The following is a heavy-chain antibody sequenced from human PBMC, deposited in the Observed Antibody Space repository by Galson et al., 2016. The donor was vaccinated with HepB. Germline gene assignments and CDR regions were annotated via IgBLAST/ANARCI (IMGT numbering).Heavy chain of an antibody. J-gene: IGHJ6*02. Sequence: SLRLSCAASGFSFSSYAMSWVRQAPGKGLEWVSGITSGGTTYYADSVKGRFTISRDNSKNILYLQMKSLRDEDTAVYYCAKRPYSYGWHYGRDVWGQGTTVTVSS. CDR1: GFSFSSYA. V-gene: IGHV3-23*01. CDR3: AKRPYSYGWHYGRDV. D-gene: IGHD5-18*01. CDR2: ITSGGTT.